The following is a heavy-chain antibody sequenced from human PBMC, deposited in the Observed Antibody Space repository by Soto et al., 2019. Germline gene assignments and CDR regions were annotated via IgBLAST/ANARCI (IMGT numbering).Heavy chain of an antibody. D-gene: IGHD6-13*01. Sequence: PGESLKISCKGSGYSFTSYWISWVRQMPGKGLEWMGRIDPSDSYTNYSPSFQGHVTISADKSISTAYLQWSSLKASDTAMYYCASPIIAAAGTNPDAYYYYGMDVWGQGTTVTVSS. CDR2: IDPSDSYT. J-gene: IGHJ6*02. CDR3: ASPIIAAAGTNPDAYYYYGMDV. CDR1: GYSFTSYW. V-gene: IGHV5-10-1*01.